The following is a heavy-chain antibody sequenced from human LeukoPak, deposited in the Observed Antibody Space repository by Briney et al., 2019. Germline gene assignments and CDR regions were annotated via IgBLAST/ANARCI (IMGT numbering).Heavy chain of an antibody. CDR1: GFTFNRYS. CDR2: ISSSGTTI. J-gene: IGHJ4*02. D-gene: IGHD3-10*01. CDR3: ARGSGIYYDILDY. V-gene: IGHV3-48*01. Sequence: GASLRLSCAASGFTFNRYSMNWVRQAPGKGLEWISYISSSGTTIYYADSVQGRFIISRDNARNSLYLQMNSLRAEDTAMYYCARGSGIYYDILDYWGQGTLVTVSS.